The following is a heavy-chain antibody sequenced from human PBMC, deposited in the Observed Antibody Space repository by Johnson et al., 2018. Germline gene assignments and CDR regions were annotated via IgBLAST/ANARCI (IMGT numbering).Heavy chain of an antibody. CDR3: ARPSYDSSRYYFWISDFQH. CDR1: GFTFSSYN. Sequence: VQLQESGGGLVQPGGSLRLSCAASGFTFSSYNMNWVRQAPGKGLEWVSHISSSSSTIYYAESVTGRFTISRDNANKSLYLQMNSLRDEDTAVYYCARPSYDSSRYYFWISDFQHWGQGTLVTVSS. D-gene: IGHD3-22*01. V-gene: IGHV3-48*02. J-gene: IGHJ1*01. CDR2: ISSSSSTI.